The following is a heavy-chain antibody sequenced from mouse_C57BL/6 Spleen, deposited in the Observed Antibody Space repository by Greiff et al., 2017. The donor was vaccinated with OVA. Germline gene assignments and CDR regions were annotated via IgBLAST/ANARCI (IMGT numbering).Heavy chain of an antibody. CDR1: GYTFTSYW. D-gene: IGHD1-1*01. CDR2: INPSNGGT. J-gene: IGHJ3*01. Sequence: QVQLQQPGTELVKPGASVKLSCKASGYTFTSYWMHWVKQRPGQGLEWIGNINPSNGGTKYNEKLKSKATLTVDQSSSTAYMQLSSLTSEDSEVYYCARITTVYEGFAYWGQGTLVTVSS. V-gene: IGHV1-53*01. CDR3: ARITTVYEGFAY.